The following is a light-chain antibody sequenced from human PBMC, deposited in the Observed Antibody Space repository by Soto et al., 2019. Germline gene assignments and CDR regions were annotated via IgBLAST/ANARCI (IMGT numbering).Light chain of an antibody. CDR1: SSDFGGYNY. J-gene: IGLJ1*01. CDR2: DVS. V-gene: IGLV2-11*01. Sequence: LTQPRSVSGSPGQSVTISCTGTSSDFGGYNYVSWYQHHPGKAPKLMIYDVSERPSGVPDRFSGSKSGNTASLTISGLPAEDEADYYCCSYAGTFYVFGTGTKVTVL. CDR3: CSYAGTFYV.